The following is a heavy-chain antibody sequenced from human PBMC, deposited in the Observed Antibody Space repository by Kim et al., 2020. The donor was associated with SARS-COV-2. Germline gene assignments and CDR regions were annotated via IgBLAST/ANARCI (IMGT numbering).Heavy chain of an antibody. CDR1: GGSISSSSYY. CDR3: ARDNAIYSSSWTYYFD. V-gene: IGHV4-39*07. D-gene: IGHD6-13*01. Sequence: SETLSLTCTVSGGSISSSSYYWGWIRQPPGKGLEWIGSIYYSGSTYYNPSLKSRVTISVDTSKNQFSLKLSSVTAADTAVYYCARDNAIYSSSWTYYFD. J-gene: IGHJ4*01. CDR2: IYYSGST.